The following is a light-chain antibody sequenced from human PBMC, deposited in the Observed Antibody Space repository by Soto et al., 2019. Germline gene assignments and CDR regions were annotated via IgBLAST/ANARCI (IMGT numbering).Light chain of an antibody. J-gene: IGLJ1*01. CDR3: SSYAGSNYPYV. CDR2: EVT. V-gene: IGLV2-8*01. CDR1: SGDVGAYDY. Sequence: QSALTQSPSASGSPGQSVTISCTGTSGDVGAYDYVSWYQQHPGKAPKLLIYEVTKRPLGVPDRFSGSKSGNAASLTVSGLQAEDEADYYCSSYAGSNYPYVFGTGTKLTVL.